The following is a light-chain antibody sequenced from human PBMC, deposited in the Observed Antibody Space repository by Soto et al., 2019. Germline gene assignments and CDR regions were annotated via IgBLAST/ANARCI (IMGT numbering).Light chain of an antibody. Sequence: EIVLTQSPGTLSLSPGERATLSCRASQSVNSRYLAWYQQKPGQAPRLLIYGASSRATGIPDRFSGSGSGTDFTLTISRLEPEDFAVYYCQQYGSSPETFGQGTKVEIK. J-gene: IGKJ1*01. CDR3: QQYGSSPET. CDR2: GAS. CDR1: QSVNSRY. V-gene: IGKV3-20*01.